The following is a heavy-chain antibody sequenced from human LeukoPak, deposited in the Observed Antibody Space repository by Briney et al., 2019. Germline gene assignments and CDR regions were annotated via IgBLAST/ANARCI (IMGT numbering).Heavy chain of an antibody. Sequence: GGSLRLSCAASGFTFSSSAMHWVRQAPGKGLEWVALISYDGSNEYYADSVKGRFTFSRDNSKDTLYLQMNSLRAEDSAVYYCARGGSSSSYYYYYGVDVWGQGTTVTVSS. J-gene: IGHJ6*02. D-gene: IGHD6-6*01. CDR2: ISYDGSNE. CDR1: GFTFSSSA. V-gene: IGHV3-30*04. CDR3: ARGGSSSSYYYYYGVDV.